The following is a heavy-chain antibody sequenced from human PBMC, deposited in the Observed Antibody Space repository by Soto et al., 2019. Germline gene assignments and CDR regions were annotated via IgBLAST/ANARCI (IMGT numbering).Heavy chain of an antibody. CDR1: GFTFSSYW. CDR2: INGGGSKT. V-gene: IGHV3-74*01. J-gene: IGHJ4*02. CDR3: ARAFGDYVFSDY. Sequence: PGGSLRLSCAASGFTFSSYWMHWVRQTPEKGLVWVSHINGGGSKTTYADSVKGRFTISRDNAKNSLYLQMNSLRDEETAVYYCARAFGDYVFSDYWGQGTLVTVSS. D-gene: IGHD4-17*01.